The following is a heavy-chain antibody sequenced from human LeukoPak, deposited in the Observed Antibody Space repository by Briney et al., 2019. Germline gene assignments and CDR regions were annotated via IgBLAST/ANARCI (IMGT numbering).Heavy chain of an antibody. CDR1: GYTFTNSY. CDR3: ARIRDGYNDAYDI. CDR2: INPDGGNT. J-gene: IGHJ3*02. D-gene: IGHD5-24*01. Sequence: ASVTVSCKASGYTFTNSYIHWVRQAPGQVLEWMGLINPDGGNTNYAQNFQGRVTMTRDASTSTVYMELSSLRSEDTAIYYCARIRDGYNDAYDIWGQGTVVTVPS. V-gene: IGHV1-46*01.